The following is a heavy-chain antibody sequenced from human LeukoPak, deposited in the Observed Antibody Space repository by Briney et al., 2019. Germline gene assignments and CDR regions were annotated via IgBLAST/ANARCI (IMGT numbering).Heavy chain of an antibody. Sequence: ASVKVSCKVSGYTLTELSMHWVRQAPGKGLEWMGGFDPEDGETIYAQKFQGRVTMTEDTSTDTAYMELSSLRSEDTAVYYCATGLRYFDWPPNGYWGQGTLVTVSS. CDR1: GYTLTELS. J-gene: IGHJ4*02. CDR3: ATGLRYFDWPPNGY. V-gene: IGHV1-24*01. D-gene: IGHD3-9*01. CDR2: FDPEDGET.